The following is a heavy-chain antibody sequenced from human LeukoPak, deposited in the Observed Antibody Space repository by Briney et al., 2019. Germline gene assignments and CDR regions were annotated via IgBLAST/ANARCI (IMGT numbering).Heavy chain of an antibody. Sequence: GASVKVSCKASGYTFTNYGISWVRQAPGQGLEWMGWISGYNGNTNYAQKFQGRVTMTTDTSTSTAYMELRSLTSDDTAVYYCARDAREVLLWFGEFFPWGQGTPVTVSS. V-gene: IGHV1-18*01. J-gene: IGHJ4*01. D-gene: IGHD3-10*01. CDR3: ARDAREVLLWFGEFFP. CDR2: ISGYNGNT. CDR1: GYTFTNYG.